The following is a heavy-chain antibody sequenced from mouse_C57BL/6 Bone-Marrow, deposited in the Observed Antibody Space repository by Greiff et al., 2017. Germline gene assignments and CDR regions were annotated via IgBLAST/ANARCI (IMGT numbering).Heavy chain of an antibody. CDR1: GYAFSSSW. J-gene: IGHJ4*01. CDR2: IYPGDGDT. Sequence: VQLQQSGPELVKPGASVKISCKASGYAFSSSWMNWVKQRPGKGLEWIGRIYPGDGDTNYNGKFKGKATLTADKSSSTAYMQLSSLTSEDSAVYFCARSTKGNAMDYWGQGTSVTVSS. CDR3: ARSTKGNAMDY. V-gene: IGHV1-82*01.